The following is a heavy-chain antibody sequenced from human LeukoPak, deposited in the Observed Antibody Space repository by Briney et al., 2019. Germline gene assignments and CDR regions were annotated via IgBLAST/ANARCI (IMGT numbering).Heavy chain of an antibody. Sequence: PSETLSLTCTVSGYSISSGYYWGWIRQPPGKGLEWIGSIYYSGSTYCTPSLKSRVTISLDTSKNQFSLKLTSVTAADTAVYYCARDIRWSTTSWYYYYMDVWGKGTTVTVSS. CDR1: GYSISSGYY. D-gene: IGHD2-2*01. CDR2: IYYSGST. V-gene: IGHV4-38-2*02. J-gene: IGHJ6*03. CDR3: ARDIRWSTTSWYYYYMDV.